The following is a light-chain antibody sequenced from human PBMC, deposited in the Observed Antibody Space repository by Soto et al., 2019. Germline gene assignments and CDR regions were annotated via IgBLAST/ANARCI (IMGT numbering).Light chain of an antibody. J-gene: IGLJ1*01. Sequence: QSALTQPASVSGSPGQSITISCTGTSSDVGGYNYVSWYQQHPGKAPKLMIYEVNNRPSGVSNRFSGSKSGNTASLTISGLQAEDEADYYCSSYRSGSTQVFGTGTKLTVL. V-gene: IGLV2-14*01. CDR2: EVN. CDR3: SSYRSGSTQV. CDR1: SSDVGGYNY.